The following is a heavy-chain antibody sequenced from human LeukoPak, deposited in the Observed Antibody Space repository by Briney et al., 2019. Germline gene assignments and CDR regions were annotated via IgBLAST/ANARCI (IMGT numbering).Heavy chain of an antibody. CDR2: ISPNSGGT. D-gene: IGHD3-10*01. J-gene: IGHJ4*02. CDR1: GFTFSGYY. CDR3: AKEPSGSGGYDY. Sequence: ASVKVSCKASGFTFSGYYMHWVRQAPGQGLEWMAWISPNSGGTNYVQKFQGRVTVTRDTSISTDYMEISGLTSDDTALYYCAKEPSGSGGYDYWGQGTLVTVSS. V-gene: IGHV1-2*02.